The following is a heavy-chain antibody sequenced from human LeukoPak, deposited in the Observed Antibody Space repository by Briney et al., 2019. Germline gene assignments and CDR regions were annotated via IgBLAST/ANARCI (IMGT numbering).Heavy chain of an antibody. CDR3: ARDYRYCSGGSCYTCPSYYYYYMDV. J-gene: IGHJ6*03. CDR2: INHSGST. Sequence: SETLSLTCAVYGGSFSGYYWSWIRQPPGKGLEWIGEINHSGSTNYNPSLKSRVTISVDTSKNQFSLKLSSVTAADTAVYYCARDYRYCSGGSCYTCPSYYYYYMDVWGKGTTVTVSS. CDR1: GGSFSGYY. V-gene: IGHV4-34*01. D-gene: IGHD2-15*01.